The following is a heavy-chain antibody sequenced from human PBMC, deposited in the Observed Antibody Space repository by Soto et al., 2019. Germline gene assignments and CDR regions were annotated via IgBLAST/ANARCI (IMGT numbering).Heavy chain of an antibody. CDR3: AKEWSSDDY. D-gene: IGHD3-10*01. CDR2: SSHSDGST. J-gene: IGHJ4*02. Sequence: EVQLLESGGGLVQPGGSLRLSCAASGFTFSSSAMSWVRQAPGKGLEWISSSSHSDGSTWYADSVKGRFTISRDNSKNTLYLQMNSLRAEDTAVYYCAKEWSSDDYWGQGTLVTVSS. CDR1: GFTFSSSA. V-gene: IGHV3-23*01.